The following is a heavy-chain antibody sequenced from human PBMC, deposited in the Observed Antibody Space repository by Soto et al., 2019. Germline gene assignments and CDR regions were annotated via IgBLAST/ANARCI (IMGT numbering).Heavy chain of an antibody. V-gene: IGHV4-61*08. J-gene: IGHJ4*02. D-gene: IGHD3-22*01. CDR1: GGSISSGGYY. CDR3: ARDVEDSSVYYYDY. Sequence: ASETLSLTCTVSGGSISSGGYYWSWIRQHPGKGLEWIGYIYYSGNTYYNPSLKSRVTVSIDTSRNQFSLRLSSVTAADTAVYYCARDVEDSSVYYYDYWGQGTLVTVSS. CDR2: IYYSGNT.